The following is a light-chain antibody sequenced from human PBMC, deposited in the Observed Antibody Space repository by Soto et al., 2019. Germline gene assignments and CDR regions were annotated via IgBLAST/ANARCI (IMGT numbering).Light chain of an antibody. CDR1: QSVTSSY. CDR3: HHYGSSRHT. Sequence: EIVLAQSPGTLSLSPGERATLSCRASQSVTSSYLAWWQQKPGQAPRRLIYGASSRATGIPDRFSGRGFGTDFTLTISRLEPEDFAVYYCHHYGSSRHTFGQGTKVDIK. CDR2: GAS. J-gene: IGKJ2*01. V-gene: IGKV3-20*01.